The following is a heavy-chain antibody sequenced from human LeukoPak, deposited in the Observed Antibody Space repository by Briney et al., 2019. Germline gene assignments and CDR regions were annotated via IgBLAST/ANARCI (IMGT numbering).Heavy chain of an antibody. J-gene: IGHJ4*02. CDR1: GFTFDDYA. Sequence: PGGSLRLSCAASGFTFDDYAMRWVRQAPGKGLEWVSSISWNGGSIGSADSVKGRFTISRDNAKNSLYLQMNSLRAEDTALYYCAKDMDRSIVGATTLEYWGQGTLVTVSS. CDR2: ISWNGGSI. CDR3: AKDMDRSIVGATTLEY. V-gene: IGHV3-9*01. D-gene: IGHD1-26*01.